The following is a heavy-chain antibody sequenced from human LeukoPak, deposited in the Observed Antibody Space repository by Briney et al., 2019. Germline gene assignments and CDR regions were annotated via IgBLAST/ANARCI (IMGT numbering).Heavy chain of an antibody. CDR3: TGGAPGTAARADY. D-gene: IGHD6-25*01. Sequence: SETLSLTCTVSGGSMSSYYWSWIRQPAGKGLEWIGRIYTSGTTKYNPSLKSRVTMSVDTSKNQFSLKLSSVTAADTAVYYCTGGAPGTAARADYWGQGTLVTVSS. J-gene: IGHJ4*02. CDR1: GGSMSSYY. V-gene: IGHV4-4*07. CDR2: IYTSGTT.